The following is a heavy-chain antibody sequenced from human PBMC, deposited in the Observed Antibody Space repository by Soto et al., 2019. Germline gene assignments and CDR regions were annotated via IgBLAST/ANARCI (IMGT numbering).Heavy chain of an antibody. J-gene: IGHJ6*02. D-gene: IGHD3-22*01. CDR1: GFNFDEYG. V-gene: IGHV3-49*03. CDR2: IRNKGYGGTT. CDR3: TRDPPPQIFYSDSSAFFPV. Sequence: GGSLRLSCATSGFNFDEYGMSWFRQAPGKGLEWIGLIRNKGYGGTTDYAASVRGRFTVSRDDSNSVAFLQMNSLKIEDTAVYYCTRDPPPQIFYSDSSAFFPVWGQGTAVTVS.